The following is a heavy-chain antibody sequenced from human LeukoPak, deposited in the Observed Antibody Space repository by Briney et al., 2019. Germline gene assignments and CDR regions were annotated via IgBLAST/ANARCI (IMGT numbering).Heavy chain of an antibody. J-gene: IGHJ4*02. CDR3: ARGVSFDY. D-gene: IGHD3-10*01. V-gene: IGHV4-39*01. CDR2: IYYTGST. Sequence: PSETLSLTCTVSGGSISSSSYYWGWIRQPPGKGLEWIGSIYYTGSTYYNPSLKSRVTISADTSKNQLSLKLSSVTAADTAVYYCARGVSFDYWGQGTLVTVSS. CDR1: GGSISSSSYY.